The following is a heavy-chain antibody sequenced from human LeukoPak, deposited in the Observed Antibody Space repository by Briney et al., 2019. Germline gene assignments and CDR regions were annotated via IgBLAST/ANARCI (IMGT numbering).Heavy chain of an antibody. V-gene: IGHV3-33*08. J-gene: IGHJ6*03. D-gene: IGHD6-19*01. CDR3: ARRAQWPPLDYYYMDV. CDR2: IRYDGSNK. CDR1: GFTFSSYA. Sequence: GGSLRLSCTASGFTFSSYAMSWVRQAPGKGLEWVAFIRYDGSNKYYADSVKGRFTISRDNAKNSLYLQMNSLRAEDTAVYYCARRAQWPPLDYYYMDVWGKGTTVTVSS.